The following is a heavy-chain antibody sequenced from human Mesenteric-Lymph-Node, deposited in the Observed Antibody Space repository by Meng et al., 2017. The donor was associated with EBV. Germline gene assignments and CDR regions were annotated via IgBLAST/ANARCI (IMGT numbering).Heavy chain of an antibody. V-gene: IGHV4-61*01. CDR2: IYYSGTT. J-gene: IGHJ4*02. CDR3: VRGAAIGPRYFDY. Sequence: VQYEEWGPSMVKPSATLAPTCTVSGGSVNSGPYYWSWIRQPPGKGLEWIGYIYYSGTTNYNPSLKGRVTISLDTSKNQFSLKLSSVTAADTAVYYCVRGAAIGPRYFDYWGQGTLVTVSS. D-gene: IGHD2-2*02. CDR1: GGSVNSGPYY.